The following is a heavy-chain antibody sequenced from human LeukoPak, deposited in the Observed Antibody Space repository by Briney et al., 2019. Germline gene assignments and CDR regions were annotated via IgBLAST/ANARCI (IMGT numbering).Heavy chain of an antibody. J-gene: IGHJ6*03. V-gene: IGHV3-7*01. CDR2: IKQDGSEK. CDR3: ARGGSYWERNYYYYYMDV. D-gene: IGHD1-26*01. Sequence: GGSLRLSCAASGFTFSDYYMSWVRQAPGKGLEWVANIKQDGSEKYYVDSVKGRFTISRDNAKNSLYLQMNSLRAEDTAVYYCARGGSYWERNYYYYYMDVWGKGTTVTVSS. CDR1: GFTFSDYY.